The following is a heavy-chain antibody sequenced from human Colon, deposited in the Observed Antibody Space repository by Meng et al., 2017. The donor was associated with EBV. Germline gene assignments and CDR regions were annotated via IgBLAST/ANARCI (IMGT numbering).Heavy chain of an antibody. D-gene: IGHD4-23*01. J-gene: IGHJ4*02. V-gene: IGHV4-39*01. CDR3: ARHTFSGNPGGIDS. Sequence: QPKLRESGLVLVKPSGTLSLTRTVSGGPISRTGTCGGWIRQPPGKGLEWIGSQCHADDNYYNPSLMGRVTISVDTSKNQVSLKLTSVTAADTSIYYCARHTFSGNPGGIDSWGQGILVTVSS. CDR2: QCHADDN. CDR1: GGPISRTGTC.